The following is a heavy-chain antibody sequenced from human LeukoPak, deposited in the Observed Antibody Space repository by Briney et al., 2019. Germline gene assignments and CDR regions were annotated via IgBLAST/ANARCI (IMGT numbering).Heavy chain of an antibody. J-gene: IGHJ4*02. CDR1: GFTFSTYW. V-gene: IGHV3-74*01. CDR2: INPGGSSI. D-gene: IGHD1-14*01. Sequence: GGSLRLSCAAPGFTFSTYWTHWVRQVPGKGLVWVARINPGGSSITYADSVKGRFTISTDNAKNTLYLQMDSLRAEDTGVYYCARSNQADDYWGQGTLVTVSS. CDR3: ARSNQADDY.